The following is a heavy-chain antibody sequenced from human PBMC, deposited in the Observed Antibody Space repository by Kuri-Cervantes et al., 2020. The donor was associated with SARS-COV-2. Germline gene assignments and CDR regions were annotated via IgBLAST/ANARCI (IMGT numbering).Heavy chain of an antibody. V-gene: IGHV4-39*07. J-gene: IGHJ5*02. D-gene: IGHD2-2*01. CDR1: GGSISSSSYY. CDR2: IYYSGST. CDR3: AREETDIVVVPAAMNWFDP. Sequence: GSLRLSCTVSGGSISSSSYYWGWIRQPPGKGLEWIGSIYYSGSTYYNPSLKSRVTMSVDTSKNQFSLKLSSVTAADTAVYYCAREETDIVVVPAAMNWFDPWSQGTLVTVSS.